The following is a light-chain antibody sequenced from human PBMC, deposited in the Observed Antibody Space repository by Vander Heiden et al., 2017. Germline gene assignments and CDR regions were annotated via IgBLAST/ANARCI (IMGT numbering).Light chain of an antibody. J-gene: IGLJ3*02. V-gene: IGLV1-40*01. CDR2: DNN. CDR1: RPNIWTGYY. CDR3: QAYDSRVSGWV. Sequence: QSVLTHSPSVSVAPWPGVSISCTGSRPNIWTGYYVHWYQQRPGTAPNLLIYDNNNRPPGVPARFSGSKSGTSVSRAITGLQAEDEADYYCQAYDSRVSGWVFGGGTRLTVL.